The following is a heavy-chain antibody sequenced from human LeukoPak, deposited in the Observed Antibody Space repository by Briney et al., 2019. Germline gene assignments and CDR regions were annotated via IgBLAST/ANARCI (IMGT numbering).Heavy chain of an antibody. J-gene: IGHJ5*02. Sequence: SETLSLTCTVSGGSISSSSYYWGWIRQPPGKGLEWIGSIYYSGSTYYNPSLKSRVTISVDTSKNQFSLKPSSVTAADTAVYYCARDQREMIVVVPAAPDGWFDPWGQGTLVTVSS. V-gene: IGHV4-39*07. CDR1: GGSISSSSYY. D-gene: IGHD2-2*01. CDR3: ARDQREMIVVVPAAPDGWFDP. CDR2: IYYSGST.